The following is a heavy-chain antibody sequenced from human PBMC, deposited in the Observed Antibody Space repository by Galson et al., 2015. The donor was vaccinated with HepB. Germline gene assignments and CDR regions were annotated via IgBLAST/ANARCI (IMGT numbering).Heavy chain of an antibody. V-gene: IGHV4-34*01. CDR2: INHGGIP. CDR1: GASFTDYY. CDR3: PYFFGSGSFFMDV. J-gene: IGHJ6*02. D-gene: IGHD3-10*01. Sequence: SETLSLTCAVYGASFTDYYWNWIRQPPGKGPEWIGEINHGGIPKYNPSLKSRVAISIDTSKKQFSLTLNSVTAADTAAYYCPYFFGSGSFFMDVWGQGTAVTVSS.